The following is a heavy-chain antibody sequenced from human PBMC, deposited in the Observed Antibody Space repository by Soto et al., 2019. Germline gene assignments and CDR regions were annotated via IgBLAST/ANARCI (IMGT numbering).Heavy chain of an antibody. CDR1: GYIFSHHD. Sequence: QVQLVQSGAEVKKTGASVKVPCKASGYIFSHHDIVWVRQAPGKGLEWMGWINVYNGNTNYAQHLQGRVTMTRDTSTSTAYMELRNLRSGDTAIYYCARYVRAPGGGLDHWGQGTLVTVSS. CDR2: INVYNGNT. J-gene: IGHJ4*02. V-gene: IGHV1-18*04. CDR3: ARYVRAPGGGLDH. D-gene: IGHD2-8*01.